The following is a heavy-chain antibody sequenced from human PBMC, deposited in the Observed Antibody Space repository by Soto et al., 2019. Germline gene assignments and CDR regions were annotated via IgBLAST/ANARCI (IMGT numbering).Heavy chain of an antibody. J-gene: IGHJ5*02. CDR2: IYYSGST. CDR1: GGSISSSSYY. CDR3: ARPTMTRANWFDP. V-gene: IGHV4-39*01. Sequence: QLQLQESGPGLVKPSETLSLTCTVSGGSISSSSYYWGWIRQPPGKGLEWIGSIYYSGSTYYNPSLSRRLTISVANSKNPFSLQLSSVTAADTAVYYCARPTMTRANWFDPWGQGTLVTVSS. D-gene: IGHD3-22*01.